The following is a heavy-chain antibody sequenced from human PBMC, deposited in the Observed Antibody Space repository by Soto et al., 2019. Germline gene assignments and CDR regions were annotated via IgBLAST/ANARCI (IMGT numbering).Heavy chain of an antibody. CDR1: GYTFTSYG. J-gene: IGHJ6*02. V-gene: IGHV1-18*01. D-gene: IGHD3-10*01. CDR2: ISAYNGNT. CDR3: ARVSGSGSHNYYYYGMDV. Sequence: QVQLVQSGAEVKKPGASVKVSCKASGYTFTSYGINWVRQAPGQGLEWMGWISAYNGNTNYAQKLQGRVTMTTDTPTSTAYMELRSLRSDDTAVYYCARVSGSGSHNYYYYGMDVWGQGTTVTVSS.